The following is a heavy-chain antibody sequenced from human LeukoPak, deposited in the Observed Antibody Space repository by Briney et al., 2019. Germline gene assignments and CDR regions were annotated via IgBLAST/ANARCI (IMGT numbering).Heavy chain of an antibody. V-gene: IGHV3-23*01. Sequence: GGSLRLSCAASGFSFTDYAMSWVRQASGKGLEWISSISRASENTLHADSVKGRFTVSRDNSKNTLYLQMSSLSAADTAIYYCAKGHYYGSGSLDYWGQGTLVTVSS. CDR3: AKGHYYGSGSLDY. D-gene: IGHD3-10*01. J-gene: IGHJ4*02. CDR1: GFSFTDYA. CDR2: ISRASENT.